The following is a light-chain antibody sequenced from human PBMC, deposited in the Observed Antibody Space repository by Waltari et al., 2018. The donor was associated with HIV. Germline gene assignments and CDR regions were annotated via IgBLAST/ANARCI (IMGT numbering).Light chain of an antibody. CDR2: DAS. V-gene: IGKV3-11*01. CDR1: QGVGIY. J-gene: IGKJ2*01. Sequence: EVVLTQSPVTLSLSPGERATLSCRASQGVGIYLAWYQHKSGQPTRLLIYDASNSAADIPARFSGSGSGTHFTLTISSLDPEDFAVYYCQQGRTFGQGTKLEI. CDR3: QQGRT.